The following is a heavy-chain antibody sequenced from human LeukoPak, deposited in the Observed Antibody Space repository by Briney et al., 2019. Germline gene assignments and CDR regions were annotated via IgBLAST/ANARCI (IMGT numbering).Heavy chain of an antibody. Sequence: SETLSLTCIVSGGSISSNYWSWIRQPAGKGLEWIGRIYTSGSTNYNPSLKSRVTMSVDTSKNQFFLRLTSLTAADTAVYYCARDPTTVTKGFDIWGQGTMVTVSS. D-gene: IGHD4-17*01. CDR1: GGSISSNY. J-gene: IGHJ3*02. CDR2: IYTSGST. V-gene: IGHV4-4*07. CDR3: ARDPTTVTKGFDI.